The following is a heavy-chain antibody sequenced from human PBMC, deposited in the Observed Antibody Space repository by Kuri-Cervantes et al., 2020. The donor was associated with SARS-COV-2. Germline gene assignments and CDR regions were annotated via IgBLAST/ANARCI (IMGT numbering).Heavy chain of an antibody. J-gene: IGHJ6*03. CDR1: GFPFSSYE. Sequence: GGSLRLSCAASGFPFSSYEINWVRQAPGRGLEWLSYISNTGSTIYYADSVKGRFTISRDNAKNTLSLQMNSLSAEDTAVYFCARVETSHYSSYYMDVWGKGTTVTVSS. CDR2: ISNTGSTI. CDR3: ARVETSHYSSYYMDV. V-gene: IGHV3-48*03.